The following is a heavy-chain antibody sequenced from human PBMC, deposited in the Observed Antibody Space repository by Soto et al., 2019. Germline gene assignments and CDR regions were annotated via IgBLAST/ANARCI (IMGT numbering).Heavy chain of an antibody. D-gene: IGHD4-17*01. CDR2: ISGTGGST. CDR1: GFTFTSYA. CDR3: ARGSAYSDYDLEY. V-gene: IGHV3-23*01. Sequence: EVQLLESGGGLVRPGGSLRLSCAASGFTFTSYAMTWVRQAQGKGLEWVSGISGTGGSTYYADSVKGRFTISRDKSKNTLYLHVNSLRAEDTAVDYCARGSAYSDYDLEYWGQGTLVTVSS. J-gene: IGHJ4*02.